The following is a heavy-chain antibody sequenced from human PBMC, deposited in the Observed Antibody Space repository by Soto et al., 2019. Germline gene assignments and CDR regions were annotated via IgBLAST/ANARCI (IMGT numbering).Heavy chain of an antibody. CDR1: GYTFTSYD. Sequence: QVQLVQSGAEVKKPGASVKVSCKASGYTFTSYDINWVRLAPGQGLEWMGWINPNSGNTAYAQKFQGRVTMTRNTSISTAYMELSSLRSEDTAVYYWATLKQDYAVAWGQVTLVTVSS. CDR2: INPNSGNT. V-gene: IGHV1-8*01. CDR3: ATLKQDYAVA. D-gene: IGHD3-16*01. J-gene: IGHJ5*02.